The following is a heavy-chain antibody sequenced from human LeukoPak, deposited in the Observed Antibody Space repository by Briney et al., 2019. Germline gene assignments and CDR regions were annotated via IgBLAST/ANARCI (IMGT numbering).Heavy chain of an antibody. CDR3: VIVRGVMTGPYDY. CDR1: GFTFSNAW. Sequence: PGGSLRLSCAASGFTFSNAWMSWVRQAPGKGLEWVGRIKSKIDGGTTEYAAPVKGRFTISRDDSKNTLYLQMNRVKTEDTAVYYCVIVRGVMTGPYDYWGQGTLVTVSS. V-gene: IGHV3-15*01. D-gene: IGHD3-10*01. J-gene: IGHJ4*02. CDR2: IKSKIDGGTT.